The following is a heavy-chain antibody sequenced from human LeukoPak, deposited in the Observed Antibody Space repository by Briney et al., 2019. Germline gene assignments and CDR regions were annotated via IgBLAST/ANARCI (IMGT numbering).Heavy chain of an antibody. CDR3: AREYGYYDFWSDYYRPHYFDS. V-gene: IGHV3-33*01. Sequence: GGSLRLSCEASGFTFSTYGFHWVRQAPGKGLEWVAMIWYDGSKKFYADSVRGRFTISRDNSKNTLYLQMNSLRAEDTAVYYCAREYGYYDFWSDYYRPHYFDSWGQGTLVTVSS. CDR1: GFTFSTYG. D-gene: IGHD3-3*01. J-gene: IGHJ4*02. CDR2: IWYDGSKK.